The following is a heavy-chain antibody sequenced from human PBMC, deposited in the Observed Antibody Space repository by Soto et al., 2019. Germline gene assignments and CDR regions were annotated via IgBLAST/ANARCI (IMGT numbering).Heavy chain of an antibody. CDR1: GGSISSGGYS. J-gene: IGHJ4*02. Sequence: PSETLSLTCAVSGGSISSGGYSWSWIRQPPGKGLEWIGYIYHSGSTYYNPSLKSRVTISVDRSKNQFSLKLSSVTAADTAVYYCASPSHSLGGQIDYWGQGTLVTVSS. CDR2: IYHSGST. V-gene: IGHV4-30-2*01. CDR3: ASPSHSLGGQIDY. D-gene: IGHD7-27*01.